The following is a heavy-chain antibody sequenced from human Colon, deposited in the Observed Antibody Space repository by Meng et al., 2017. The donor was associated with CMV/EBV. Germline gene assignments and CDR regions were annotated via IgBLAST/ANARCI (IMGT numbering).Heavy chain of an antibody. CDR1: ALSRSIIDGG. D-gene: IGHD3-16*01. J-gene: IGHJ5*02. CDR2: IECDYYK. CDR3: LYKSRDRRCEGCFDP. V-gene: IGHV2-5*02. Sequence: PLREVRPSLVKPTQPSATTSTSCALSRSIIDGGVSCIRQPPGKPLECLALIECDYYKHYSPSLTSRITITKITSKNHVVLTMTNMDPVDTATYNVLYKSRDRRCEGCFDPWGQGTLVTVSS.